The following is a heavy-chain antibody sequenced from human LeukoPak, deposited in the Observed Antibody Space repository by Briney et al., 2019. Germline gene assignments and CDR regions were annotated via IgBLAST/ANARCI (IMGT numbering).Heavy chain of an antibody. Sequence: SETLSLTCAVYGGSFSGYYWRWIRQPPGKGLEWIGEINHSGSTNYNPSLKSRVTISVDTSKNQFSLKLSSVTAADTAVYYCAVVSSSWSWFDPWGQGTLVTVSS. D-gene: IGHD2-2*01. V-gene: IGHV4-34*01. CDR1: GGSFSGYY. CDR3: AVVSSSWSWFDP. CDR2: INHSGST. J-gene: IGHJ5*02.